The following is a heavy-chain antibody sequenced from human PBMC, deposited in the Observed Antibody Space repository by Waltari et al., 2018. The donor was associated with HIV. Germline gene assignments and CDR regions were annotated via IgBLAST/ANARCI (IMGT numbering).Heavy chain of an antibody. Sequence: QAQLVQSGAEGKKPGSSVRVSCTSFGGIVRTSGLSWVRQAPGLGLEWMGGIVPLLEKPTYAQKFQGRVTITPDESTTTTQMELRGLRSEETALYYCARLGGGNGDRYWHFDIWGRGTLITVSS. CDR3: ARLGGGNGDRYWHFDI. J-gene: IGHJ2*01. V-gene: IGHV1-69*01. CDR1: GGIVRTSG. D-gene: IGHD2-21*01. CDR2: IVPLLEKP.